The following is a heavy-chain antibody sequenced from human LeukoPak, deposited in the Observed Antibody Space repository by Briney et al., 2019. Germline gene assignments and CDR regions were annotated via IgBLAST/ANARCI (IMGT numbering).Heavy chain of an antibody. Sequence: GGSLRLSCAASGFTFSTYSMNGVRQAPGKGLEWVSSISSTGANIYYSDSVKGRFTISRDNANDSLFLHMSDLRAEDTAVYYCAGLHSSGWREWGSWGQGTLVTVSS. CDR2: ISSTGANI. CDR3: AGLHSSGWREWGS. J-gene: IGHJ5*02. V-gene: IGHV3-21*06. D-gene: IGHD6-19*01. CDR1: GFTFSTYS.